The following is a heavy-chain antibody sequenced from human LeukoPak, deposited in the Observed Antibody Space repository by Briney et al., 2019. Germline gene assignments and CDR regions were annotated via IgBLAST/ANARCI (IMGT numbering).Heavy chain of an antibody. CDR3: AKEEESWFGGIVVVVAATFHGAFDY. CDR1: GFTFSSYA. CDR2: ISGSGGST. V-gene: IGHV3-23*01. J-gene: IGHJ4*02. D-gene: IGHD2-15*01. Sequence: GGSLRLSCAASGFTFSSYAMSWVRQAPGKGLEWVSAISGSGGSTYYADSVKGRFTISRDNSKNTLYLQMNSLRAEDTAVYYCAKEEESWFGGIVVVVAATFHGAFDYWGQGTLVTVSS.